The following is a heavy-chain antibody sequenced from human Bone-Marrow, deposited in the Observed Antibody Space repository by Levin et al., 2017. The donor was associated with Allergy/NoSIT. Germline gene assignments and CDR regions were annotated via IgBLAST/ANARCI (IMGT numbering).Heavy chain of an antibody. V-gene: IGHV1-2*02. J-gene: IGHJ5*02. D-gene: IGHD3-10*01. CDR2: INPNSGGT. CDR3: ARDQDSMVRGVIWFDP. CDR1: GYTFTGYY. Sequence: KPGGSLRLSCKASGYTFTGYYMHWVRQARGQGLEWMGWINPNSGGTNYAQKFQGRVTMTRDTSISTAYMELSRLRSDDTAVYYCARDQDSMVRGVIWFDPWGQGTLVTVSS.